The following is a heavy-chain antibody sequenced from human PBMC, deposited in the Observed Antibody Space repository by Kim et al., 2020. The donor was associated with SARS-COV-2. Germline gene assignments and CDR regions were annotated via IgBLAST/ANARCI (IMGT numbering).Heavy chain of an antibody. D-gene: IGHD3-10*01. J-gene: IGHJ6*02. V-gene: IGHV3-9*01. Sequence: VKGRFIISRDNAKNSLYLQMISLRAEDTALYYCAKDWGGSGSYYNGGLDVWGQGTTVTVSS. CDR3: AKDWGGSGSYYNGGLDV.